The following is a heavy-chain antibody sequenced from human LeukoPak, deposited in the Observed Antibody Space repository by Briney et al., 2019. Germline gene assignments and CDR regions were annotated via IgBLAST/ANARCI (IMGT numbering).Heavy chain of an antibody. D-gene: IGHD2-2*01. CDR2: FGFGGIT. CDR1: GLIFSSYA. V-gene: IGHV3-23*01. J-gene: IGHJ3*01. CDR3: VKDSSTTSWYFAFDV. Sequence: PGGSLRLSCAASGLIFSSYAMTWVRQAPGKGLEWVSSFGFGGITHYADSVKGRFTISRDNSKNTLYLQMTSLRADDTAVYYCVKDSSTTSWYFAFDVWGQGTMVAVSS.